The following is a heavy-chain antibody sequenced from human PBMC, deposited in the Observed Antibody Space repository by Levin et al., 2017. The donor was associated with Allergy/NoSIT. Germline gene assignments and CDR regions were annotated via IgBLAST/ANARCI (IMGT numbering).Heavy chain of an antibody. CDR1: GFSLSTSGMR. V-gene: IGHV2-70*04. J-gene: IGHJ3*02. Sequence: TLSLTCTFSGFSLSTSGMRVSWIRQPPGKALEWLARIDWDDDKFYSTSLKTRLTISKDTSKNQVVLTMTNMDPVDTATYYCARGYSSSWSAFDIWGQGTMVTVSS. CDR2: IDWDDDK. D-gene: IGHD6-13*01. CDR3: ARGYSSSWSAFDI.